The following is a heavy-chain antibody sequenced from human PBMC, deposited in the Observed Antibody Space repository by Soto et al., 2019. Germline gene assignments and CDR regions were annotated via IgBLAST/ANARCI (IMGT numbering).Heavy chain of an antibody. CDR2: INPASGST. CDR1: GYTFTHYY. J-gene: IGHJ4*02. V-gene: IGHV1-46*01. CDR3: ARDLAAGDH. D-gene: IGHD6-13*01. Sequence: QVQLVQSGAEVKKPGASVKVSCRTSGYTFTHYYIHWVRQAPGQGLEWLGIINPASGSTNYAQDFPARVSLTMDTSTTTVYMELSVLRAEDTAIFYCARDLAAGDHWGQGTLVTVSS.